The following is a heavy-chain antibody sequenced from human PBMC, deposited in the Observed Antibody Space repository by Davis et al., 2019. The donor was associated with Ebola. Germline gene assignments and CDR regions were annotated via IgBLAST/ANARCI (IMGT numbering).Heavy chain of an antibody. CDR1: GYSFTSYW. CDR3: ARSNYYYYGMDV. V-gene: IGHV5-10-1*01. Sequence: PGGSLRLSCKGSGYSFTSYWISWVRQMPGKGLEWMGRIDPSDSYTNYSPSFQGHVTISADKSISTAYLQWSSLKASDTAMYYCARSNYYYYGMDVWGQGTTVTVSS. CDR2: IDPSDSYT. J-gene: IGHJ6*02.